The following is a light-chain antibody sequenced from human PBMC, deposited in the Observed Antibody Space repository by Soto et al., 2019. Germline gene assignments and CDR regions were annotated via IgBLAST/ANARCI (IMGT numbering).Light chain of an antibody. Sequence: DIQMTQSPSTLSASVGDRVTITCRASQSISSWLAWYQQKPGKAPKLLIYDASSLESGVPSRFSGSGSGTEFTLTISSLQPDDFATYYCQQYNSSPDTFGQGTKVEIK. CDR1: QSISSW. V-gene: IGKV1-5*01. CDR3: QQYNSSPDT. J-gene: IGKJ1*01. CDR2: DAS.